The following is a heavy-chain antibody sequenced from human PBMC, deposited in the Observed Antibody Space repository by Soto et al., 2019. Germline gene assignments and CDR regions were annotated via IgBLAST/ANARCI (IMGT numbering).Heavy chain of an antibody. J-gene: IGHJ4*02. CDR2: ISGSGGST. D-gene: IGHD6-13*01. CDR3: AKDQGSSWYEIDY. V-gene: IGHV3-23*01. CDR1: GFTVSSNY. Sequence: PGGSLRLSCAASGFTVSSNYMTWVRQAPGKGLEWVSTISGSGGSTYYADSVKGRFTISRDNSKNTLYLQMNSLRAEDTAVYYCAKDQGSSWYEIDYWGQGTLVTVSS.